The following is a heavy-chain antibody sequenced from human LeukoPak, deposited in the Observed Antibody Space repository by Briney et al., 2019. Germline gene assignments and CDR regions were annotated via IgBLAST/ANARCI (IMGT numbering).Heavy chain of an antibody. Sequence: SETLSLTCTVSGGSISSSSSYYWGWIRQPPGKGLEWIGSIYYSGSTYYNPSLKSRVTISVDTSKNQFSLKLSSVTAADTAVYYCARGYYYGSGSYYTPFGYWGQGTLVTVSS. D-gene: IGHD3-10*01. J-gene: IGHJ4*02. CDR1: GGSISSSSSYY. V-gene: IGHV4-39*01. CDR3: ARGYYYGSGSYYTPFGY. CDR2: IYYSGST.